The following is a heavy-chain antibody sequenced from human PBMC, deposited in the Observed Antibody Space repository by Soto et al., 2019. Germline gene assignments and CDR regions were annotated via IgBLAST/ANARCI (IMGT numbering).Heavy chain of an antibody. V-gene: IGHV4-31*03. Sequence: QVQLQESGPGLVKPSQTLSLTCTVSGGSISSGGYYWSWIRQHPGKGLEWIGYIYYSGSAYYNPSLKSRVTISVDTSKNRFSLRLSSVTAADTAVYYCARDAGGWYQLLPPWFDTWGQGTLVTVSS. CDR1: GGSISSGGYY. D-gene: IGHD2-2*01. J-gene: IGHJ5*02. CDR3: ARDAGGWYQLLPPWFDT. CDR2: IYYSGSA.